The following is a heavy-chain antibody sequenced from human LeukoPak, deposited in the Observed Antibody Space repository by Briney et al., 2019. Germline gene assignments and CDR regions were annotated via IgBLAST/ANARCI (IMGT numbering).Heavy chain of an antibody. CDR2: NYYSGST. Sequence: SSETLSLTCTVSGGSISSYYWSWIRQPPGKGLEWIGYNYYSGSTNYNPSLKSRVTISVDTSKNQFSLKLSSVTAADTAVYYCARVPYRYCSSTSCYSRAFDIWGQGTMVTVSS. CDR1: GGSISSYY. CDR3: ARVPYRYCSSTSCYSRAFDI. D-gene: IGHD2-2*01. V-gene: IGHV4-59*12. J-gene: IGHJ3*02.